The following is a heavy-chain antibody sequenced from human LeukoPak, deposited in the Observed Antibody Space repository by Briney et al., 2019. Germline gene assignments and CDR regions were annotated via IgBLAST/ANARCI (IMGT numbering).Heavy chain of an antibody. D-gene: IGHD1/OR15-1a*01. Sequence: SETLSLTCTVSGGSISSYYWSWIRQPPGKGLEWIGSIYYSGSTYYNPSLKSRVTISVDTSKNQFSLKLSSVTAADTAVYYCATITGTQALDYWGQGTLVTVSS. V-gene: IGHV4-59*05. CDR1: GGSISSYY. CDR3: ATITGTQALDY. CDR2: IYYSGST. J-gene: IGHJ4*02.